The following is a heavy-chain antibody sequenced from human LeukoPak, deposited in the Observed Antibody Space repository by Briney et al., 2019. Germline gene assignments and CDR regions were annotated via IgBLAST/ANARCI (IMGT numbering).Heavy chain of an antibody. CDR1: GYSISSGYY. CDR3: ARVGGYSYGLYYFDY. Sequence: SETLSLTCTVSGYSISSGYYWGWIRQPPGKGLEWVGSIYHSGSTYYNPSLKSRDTISVDTSKNQFSLKLSSVTAADTAVYYCARVGGYSYGLYYFDYWGQGTLVTVSS. D-gene: IGHD5-18*01. CDR2: IYHSGST. V-gene: IGHV4-38-2*02. J-gene: IGHJ4*02.